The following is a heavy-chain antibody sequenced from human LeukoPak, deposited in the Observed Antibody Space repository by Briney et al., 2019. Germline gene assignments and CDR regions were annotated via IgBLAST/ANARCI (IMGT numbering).Heavy chain of an antibody. CDR2: IYHSWST. D-gene: IGHD6-19*01. V-gene: IGHV4-31*03. Sequence: PSETLSLTCTVSGVSISSGGYYWSWIRQHPGRGLEWIGYIYHSWSTYYNPSLKSRVFLSVDTSENQFSLKLTSVTAEDTAVYYCARDPYSSGWLVDYWGQGTLVTVSS. CDR3: ARDPYSSGWLVDY. CDR1: GVSISSGGYY. J-gene: IGHJ4*02.